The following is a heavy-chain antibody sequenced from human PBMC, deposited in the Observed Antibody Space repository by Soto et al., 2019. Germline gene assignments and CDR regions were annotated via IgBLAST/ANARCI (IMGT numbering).Heavy chain of an antibody. CDR2: IWHDGSKE. CDR3: ARDNDGNSRYSQFDY. Sequence: QVQLVESGGGVVQPGSSLRLSCAASGFSFSGYGFHWVRQAPGKGLEWVAVIWHDGSKEYYADSVKGRFTVSRDSSKNTVYLQMNSLRAEDTAVCYCARDNDGNSRYSQFDYWGQGTLVTVSS. CDR1: GFSFSGYG. D-gene: IGHD3-16*02. J-gene: IGHJ4*02. V-gene: IGHV3-33*01.